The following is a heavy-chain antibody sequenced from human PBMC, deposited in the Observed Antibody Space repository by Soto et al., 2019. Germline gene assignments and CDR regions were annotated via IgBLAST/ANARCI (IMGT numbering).Heavy chain of an antibody. CDR1: GFTFSSYA. J-gene: IGHJ3*02. V-gene: IGHV3-23*01. CDR3: AKGLGSSDAFDI. Sequence: GGSLRVSCAASGFTFSSYAMSWVRQAPGKGLEWVSAISGSGGSTYYADSVKGRFTISRDNSKNTLYLQMNSLRAEDTAVYYCAKGLGSSDAFDIWGQGTMVTVSS. CDR2: ISGSGGST. D-gene: IGHD1-26*01.